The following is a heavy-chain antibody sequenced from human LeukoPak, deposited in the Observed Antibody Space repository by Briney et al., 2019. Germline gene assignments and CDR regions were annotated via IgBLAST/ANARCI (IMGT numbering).Heavy chain of an antibody. J-gene: IGHJ5*02. V-gene: IGHV3-7*01. CDR3: ARLVVVVTANWFDP. D-gene: IGHD2-21*02. CDR2: IKEDGSEK. Sequence: GGSLRLSCAAAGFTFSTYWMSWVRQAPGKGREWVANIKEDGSEKYYVDSVKGRFTIYRDNDKNSLYLQMNSLRAEDTAVYYCARLVVVVTANWFDPWGQGTLVTVSS. CDR1: GFTFSTYW.